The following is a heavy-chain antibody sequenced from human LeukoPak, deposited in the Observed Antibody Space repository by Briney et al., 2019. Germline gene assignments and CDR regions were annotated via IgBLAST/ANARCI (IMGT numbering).Heavy chain of an antibody. CDR3: ARDGTGYCSGGSCYSGASFDS. CDR2: INPNSGGT. D-gene: IGHD2-15*01. CDR1: GYTFTGYY. Sequence: ASVKVSCKASGYTFTGYYMHWVRQAPGQGRDWMGRINPNSGGTNYAQKFQGRVTMTRSTSTSTASMELSRLRSAGTDVYYCARDGTGYCSGGSCYSGASFDSWGQGTPVTVSS. J-gene: IGHJ4*02. V-gene: IGHV1-2*05.